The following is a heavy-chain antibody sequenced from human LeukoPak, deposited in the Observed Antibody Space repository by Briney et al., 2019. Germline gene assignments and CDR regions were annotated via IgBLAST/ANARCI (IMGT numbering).Heavy chain of an antibody. J-gene: IGHJ5*02. V-gene: IGHV4-61*08. CDR2: IYYSGST. Sequence: PSQTLSLTCTVSGGSISSGGYYWSWIRQHPGKGLEWIGYIYYSGSTNYNPSLKSRVTISVDTSKNQFSLKLSSVTAADTAVYYCARGGYCSGGSCFVGFGPWGQGTLVTVPS. D-gene: IGHD2-15*01. CDR3: ARGGYCSGGSCFVGFGP. CDR1: GGSISSGGYY.